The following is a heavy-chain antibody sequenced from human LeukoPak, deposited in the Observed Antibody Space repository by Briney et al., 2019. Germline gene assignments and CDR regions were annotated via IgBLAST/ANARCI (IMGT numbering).Heavy chain of an antibody. D-gene: IGHD7-27*01. Sequence: SETLSLTCTVSGGSISSGDYYWSWIRQSPGKGLEWIGYIYYSGSTYYNPSLKSRIIISADTSRNQFSLNLSSVTAADTAVSYRARSLGRGYYYYMDVWGKETTVTVSS. CDR1: GGSISSGDYY. V-gene: IGHV4-30-4*08. CDR2: IYYSGST. J-gene: IGHJ6*03. CDR3: ARSLGRGYYYYMDV.